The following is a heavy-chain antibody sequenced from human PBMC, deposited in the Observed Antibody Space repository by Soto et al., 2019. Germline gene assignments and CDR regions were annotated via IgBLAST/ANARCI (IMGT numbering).Heavy chain of an antibody. D-gene: IGHD3-10*01. V-gene: IGHV3-7*03. CDR2: IKVDGSEK. CDR3: ARDRGWQTFDY. Sequence: PGGSLRLSCTASGFTFDNYWMTWVRQAPGKELERVANIKVDGSEKYYVDSVKGQFIISRDNAKNSLYLQMNSLRAEDTAVYYCARDRGWQTFDYWGQGTLVTVSS. J-gene: IGHJ4*02. CDR1: GFTFDNYW.